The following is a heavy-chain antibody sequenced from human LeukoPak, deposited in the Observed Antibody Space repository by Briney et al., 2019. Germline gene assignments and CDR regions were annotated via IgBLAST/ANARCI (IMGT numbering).Heavy chain of an antibody. D-gene: IGHD4-17*01. Sequence: PGRSLRLSCAASGFTFSSHAMNWVRQTPGKGLEWVSSIGGIGASTYYADSVKGRFTISRDNSKNTLYPQMNSLRAEDTALYYCAKAAYGDYVNWFDPWGQGILVIVSS. J-gene: IGHJ5*02. CDR2: IGGIGAST. CDR3: AKAAYGDYVNWFDP. V-gene: IGHV3-23*01. CDR1: GFTFSSHA.